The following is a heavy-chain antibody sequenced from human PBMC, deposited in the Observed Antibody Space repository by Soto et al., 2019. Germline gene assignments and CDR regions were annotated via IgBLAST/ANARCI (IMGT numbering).Heavy chain of an antibody. J-gene: IGHJ4*02. CDR3: ARDRRGYSYGYRYFDY. Sequence: QVQLVQSGAEVKKPGSSVKVSCKASGGTFSSYAISWVRQAPGQGLEWMGGIIPIFGTANYAQKFQGRVTITADESTSTDYMELSSLRSEDMAVYYCARDRRGYSYGYRYFDYWGQGTLVTVSS. D-gene: IGHD5-18*01. CDR2: IIPIFGTA. V-gene: IGHV1-69*01. CDR1: GGTFSSYA.